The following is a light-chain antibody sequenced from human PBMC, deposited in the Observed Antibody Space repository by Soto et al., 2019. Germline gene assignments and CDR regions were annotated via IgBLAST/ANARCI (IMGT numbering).Light chain of an antibody. CDR2: EVN. CDR1: SSDIGGYNY. V-gene: IGLV2-14*03. CDR3: SSYASSDNLV. Sequence: QSALTQPASVSGSPGQSITISCTGTSSDIGGYNYVSWYQQYPGKAPEVLIYEVNNRPSGVSNRFSGSKSGNMDSLTIFGLQAGDEADYYCSSYASSDNLVFGGGTKLTVL. J-gene: IGLJ2*01.